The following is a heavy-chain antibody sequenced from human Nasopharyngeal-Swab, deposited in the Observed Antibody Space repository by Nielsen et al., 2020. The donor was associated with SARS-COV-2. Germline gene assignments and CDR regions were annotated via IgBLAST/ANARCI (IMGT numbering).Heavy chain of an antibody. V-gene: IGHV3-48*02. J-gene: IGHJ6*02. D-gene: IGHD2-15*01. Sequence: VRQAPGKGLEWVSYISGGSRATYYADSVKGRFTISRDNGKNSLYLQMSSLRDEDTAVYYYARDSRVAYSMDVWGQGTTVTVSS. CDR3: ARDSRVAYSMDV. CDR2: ISGGSRAT.